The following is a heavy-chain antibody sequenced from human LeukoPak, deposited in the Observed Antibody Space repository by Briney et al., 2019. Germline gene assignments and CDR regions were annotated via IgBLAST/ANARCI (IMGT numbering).Heavy chain of an antibody. J-gene: IGHJ5*02. Sequence: SVKVSCKASGGTFSSYAISRVRQAPGQGLEWMGGIIPIFGTANYAQKFQGRVTITADESTSTAYMELSSLRSDDTAVYYCARHIAARPGYNWFDPWGQGTLVTVSS. CDR2: IIPIFGTA. CDR1: GGTFSSYA. D-gene: IGHD6-6*01. CDR3: ARHIAARPGYNWFDP. V-gene: IGHV1-69*13.